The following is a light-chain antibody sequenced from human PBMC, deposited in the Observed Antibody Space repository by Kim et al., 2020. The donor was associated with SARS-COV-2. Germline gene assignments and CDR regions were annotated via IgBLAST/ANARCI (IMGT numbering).Light chain of an antibody. CDR1: QDVSSY. V-gene: IGKV1-17*03. J-gene: IGKJ4*01. CDR2: GAS. CDR3: LQRNSYPLT. Sequence: DIQMTQSPSAMSASIGDRITITCRASQDVSSYLAWFQQKPGKVPQRLIYGASSRQSGVPSRFSGRGSGTEFTLTISGLQPEDFATYYCLQRNSYPLTFGGGTKLEI.